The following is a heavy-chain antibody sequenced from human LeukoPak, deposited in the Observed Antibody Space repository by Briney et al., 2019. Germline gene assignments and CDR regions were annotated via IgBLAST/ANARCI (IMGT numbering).Heavy chain of an antibody. J-gene: IGHJ4*02. V-gene: IGHV3-64*01. Sequence: GGSLRLSCAASGFAFSIYAMHWVGQAPGEGLEYVSAISSNGGSTYYANSVKGRFTISRDNSKNTLYLQMGSLRAEDMAVYYCARGGSGSYLYYFDYWGQGTLVTVSS. CDR2: ISSNGGST. D-gene: IGHD3-10*01. CDR3: ARGGSGSYLYYFDY. CDR1: GFAFSIYA.